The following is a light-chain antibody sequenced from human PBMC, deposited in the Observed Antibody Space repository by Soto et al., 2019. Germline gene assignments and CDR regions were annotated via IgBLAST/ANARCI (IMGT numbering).Light chain of an antibody. Sequence: QSVLTQPASVSGSPGQSITISCTGTISDVGGYNYVSWYQQHPGKAPKLLIYDVSNRPSGVSNRFSGSKSDNTASLTISGLQAEDEADYYCSSYATGGSYVFGTGTKVTVL. V-gene: IGLV2-14*01. CDR2: DVS. CDR3: SSYATGGSYV. CDR1: ISDVGGYNY. J-gene: IGLJ1*01.